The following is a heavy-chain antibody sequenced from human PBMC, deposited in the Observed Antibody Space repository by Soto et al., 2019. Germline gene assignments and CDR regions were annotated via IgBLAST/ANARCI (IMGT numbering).Heavy chain of an antibody. D-gene: IGHD3-10*01. Sequence: QVQLVQSGAEVKKPGASVKVSCKASGYTFTSYYMHWVRQAPGQGLEWMGIINPSGGSTSYAQKFQGRVTMTRDTSTSTVYIELSSLRSEDTAVYYCARDLVWFGERLYYYYYGMGVWGQGTTVTVSS. J-gene: IGHJ6*02. V-gene: IGHV1-46*01. CDR3: ARDLVWFGERLYYYYYGMGV. CDR2: INPSGGST. CDR1: GYTFTSYY.